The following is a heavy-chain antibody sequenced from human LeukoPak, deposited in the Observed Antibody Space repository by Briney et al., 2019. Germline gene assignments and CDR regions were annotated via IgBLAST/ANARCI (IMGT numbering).Heavy chain of an antibody. CDR1: GFTFGGYA. Sequence: PGRSLRLSCTASGFTFGGYAMSWFRQAPGKGLEWVGFIRSKAYGGTTEYAASVKGRFTISRDDSKSIAYLQMNSLKTEDTAVYYCTRVTSWYFWFDPWGQGTLVTVSS. V-gene: IGHV3-49*03. J-gene: IGHJ5*02. CDR2: IRSKAYGGTT. CDR3: TRVTSWYFWFDP. D-gene: IGHD6-13*01.